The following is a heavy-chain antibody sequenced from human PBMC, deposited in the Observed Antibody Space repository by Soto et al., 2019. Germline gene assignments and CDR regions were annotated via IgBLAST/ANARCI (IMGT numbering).Heavy chain of an antibody. Sequence: GGSLRLSCSASGFTFSSYAMHWVRQAPGKGLQYVSSISSNGGPTYYTDSVKGRFTISRDNSKNTLYLQMNSLRVENTAVYYCVKDRWIDYWGNGTLVTVSS. CDR2: ISSNGGPT. D-gene: IGHD2-15*01. J-gene: IGHJ4*01. V-gene: IGHV3-64D*06. CDR1: GFTFSSYA. CDR3: VKDRWIDY.